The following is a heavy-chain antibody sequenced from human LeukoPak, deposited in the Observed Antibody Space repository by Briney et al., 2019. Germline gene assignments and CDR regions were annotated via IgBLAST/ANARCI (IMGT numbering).Heavy chain of an antibody. CDR3: ARLDGYEPSPFDY. Sequence: GESLKISCKGSGFTFANYWIGWVRQMPGKGLEWMGIIYPGDSDTRYSPSFQGQVTISADKSISTAYLQWSSLKASDTAMYYCARLDGYEPSPFDYWGQGTLVTVSS. CDR1: GFTFANYW. D-gene: IGHD5-12*01. CDR2: IYPGDSDT. V-gene: IGHV5-51*01. J-gene: IGHJ4*02.